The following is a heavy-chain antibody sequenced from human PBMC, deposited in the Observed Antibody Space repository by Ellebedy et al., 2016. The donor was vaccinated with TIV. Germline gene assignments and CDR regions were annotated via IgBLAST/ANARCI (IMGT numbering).Heavy chain of an antibody. Sequence: GESLKISCAASGFTFSSYAMCWVRQAPGKGLEWVSYISGSGSVPHAADSLKGRFTISRDSSKNTLYLQMNRLRDEDTALYYCARKTDTGTSGDYWGQGTPVTVSS. CDR2: ISGSGSVP. V-gene: IGHV3-23*01. J-gene: IGHJ4*02. CDR1: GFTFSSYA. D-gene: IGHD1-1*01. CDR3: ARKTDTGTSGDY.